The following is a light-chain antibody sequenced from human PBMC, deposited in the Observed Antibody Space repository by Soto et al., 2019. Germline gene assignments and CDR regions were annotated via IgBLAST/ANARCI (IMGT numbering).Light chain of an antibody. CDR3: QQTDTKPWT. CDR2: AAS. V-gene: IGKV1-39*01. Sequence: DIQMTQSPSSLSASVGDRVTITCRASQTMNNFLNWYQQKPGKAPKLLIYAASSLQSGVPSRFSGSGFGTDFTLTITSLQPEDFASYYCQQTDTKPWTVGQGTRVEIK. J-gene: IGKJ1*01. CDR1: QTMNNF.